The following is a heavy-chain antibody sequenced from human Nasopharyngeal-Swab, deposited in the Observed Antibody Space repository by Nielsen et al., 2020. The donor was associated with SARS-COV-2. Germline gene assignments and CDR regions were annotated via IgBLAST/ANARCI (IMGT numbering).Heavy chain of an antibody. CDR1: GFTFSSYA. J-gene: IGHJ4*02. Sequence: GGSLRLSCAASGFTFSSYAMSWVRQAPGKGLEWVSAISGSGGSTYYADSVKGRFTISRDNSKNTLCLQMNSLRAEDTAVYYCAKDETRQLWLRGSVDYWGQGTLVTVSS. CDR3: AKDETRQLWLRGSVDY. CDR2: ISGSGGST. D-gene: IGHD5-18*01. V-gene: IGHV3-23*01.